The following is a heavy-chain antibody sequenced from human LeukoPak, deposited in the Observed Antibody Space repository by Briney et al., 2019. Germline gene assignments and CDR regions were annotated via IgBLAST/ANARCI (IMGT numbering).Heavy chain of an antibody. D-gene: IGHD2-21*01. V-gene: IGHV4-4*02. CDR3: AICGDTPGAFDI. CDR1: AGSISSSSW. CDR2: IYLYGTT. Sequence: SETLSLTCSVSAGSISSSSWWSWVRQSPVKGLEWIGEIYLYGTTNYNPSLKSRVTMSVDRSKNQFSLKLSSVTAADTAVYYCAICGDTPGAFDIWGQGTMVTVSS. J-gene: IGHJ3*02.